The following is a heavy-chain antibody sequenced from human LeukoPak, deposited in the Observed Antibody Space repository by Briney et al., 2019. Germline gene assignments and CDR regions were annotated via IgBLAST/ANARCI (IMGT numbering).Heavy chain of an antibody. CDR3: AIIVVVTAKGGIDY. D-gene: IGHD2-21*02. V-gene: IGHV3-21*01. CDR1: GFTFSSYS. J-gene: IGHJ4*02. CDR2: ISSSSSYI. Sequence: GGSLRLSCAAFGFTFSSYSMNWVRQAPGKGLEWVSSISSSSSYIYYADSVKGRFTISRDNAKNSLYLQMNSLRAEDTAVYYCAIIVVVTAKGGIDYWGQGTLVTVPS.